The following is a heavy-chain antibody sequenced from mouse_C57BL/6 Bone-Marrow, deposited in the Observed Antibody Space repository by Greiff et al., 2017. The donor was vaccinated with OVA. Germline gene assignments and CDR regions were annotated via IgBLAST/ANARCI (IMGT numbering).Heavy chain of an antibody. CDR1: GYTFTSYW. CDR3: ARVDWSRHWYFDV. Sequence: VQLQQSGTELVKPGASVKLSCKASGYTFTSYWMHWVKQRPGQGLEWIGNINPSNGGTNYNEKFKSKATLTVDKSSSTAYMQLSSLTSEDSAVYYCARVDWSRHWYFDVWGTGTTVTVSS. J-gene: IGHJ1*03. V-gene: IGHV1-53*01. CDR2: INPSNGGT. D-gene: IGHD4-1*01.